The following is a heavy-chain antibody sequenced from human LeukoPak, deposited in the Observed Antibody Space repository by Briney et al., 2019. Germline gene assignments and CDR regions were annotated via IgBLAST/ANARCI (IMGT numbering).Heavy chain of an antibody. D-gene: IGHD3-22*01. CDR3: ARQEGTTIIV. Sequence: GESLKISCKASGYRFTTYWIGWVRQMPGKGLEWMGIIYPGDSDTRYSPSFEGQVTISADKSITTAYLQWSSLKASDTAMYYCARQEGTTIIVWGQGTLVAVSS. CDR2: IYPGDSDT. CDR1: GYRFTTYW. V-gene: IGHV5-51*01. J-gene: IGHJ4*02.